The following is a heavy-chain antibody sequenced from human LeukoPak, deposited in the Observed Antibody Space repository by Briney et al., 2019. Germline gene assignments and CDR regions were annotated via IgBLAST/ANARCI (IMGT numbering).Heavy chain of an antibody. V-gene: IGHV4-59*01. D-gene: IGHD3-10*01. J-gene: IGHJ6*03. CDR3: AISDITNYYYYMDV. CDR2: IYYSGST. Sequence: SEALSLTCTVSGGSISRYYWSWIRQPPGKGLEWIGYIYYSGSTNYNPSLKSRVTISVDTSKNQFSLKLSSVTAADTAVYYCAISDITNYYYYMDVWGKGTTVTVSS. CDR1: GGSISRYY.